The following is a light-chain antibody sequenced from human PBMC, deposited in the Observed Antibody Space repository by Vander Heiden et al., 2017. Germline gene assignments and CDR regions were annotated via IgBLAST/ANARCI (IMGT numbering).Light chain of an antibody. CDR2: KAS. J-gene: IGKJ1*01. Sequence: DIQMTPSPSTLSASVGDRVTITCRASQTFSNYLAWYQQKPGYAPKLLIYKASTLESGVPSRFSGRGSGTEFTLTISSLQPDDFATYYCQQYNAYPWTFGQGTRVEI. CDR3: QQYNAYPWT. CDR1: QTFSNY. V-gene: IGKV1-5*03.